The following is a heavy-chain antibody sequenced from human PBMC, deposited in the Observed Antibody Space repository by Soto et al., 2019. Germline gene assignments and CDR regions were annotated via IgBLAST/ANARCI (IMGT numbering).Heavy chain of an antibody. V-gene: IGHV3-30-3*01. CDR2: ISFEGNDK. Sequence: HPGGSLRLSCAASGFSFSSYAMHWVRQAPGKGLEWVAVISFEGNDKYYADSVKGRFTISRDENENTLYLQMNSLRPEDTAVYYCARDRYLDSYAFDSWGQGTLVTVSS. D-gene: IGHD3-9*01. CDR1: GFSFSSYA. CDR3: ARDRYLDSYAFDS. J-gene: IGHJ4*02.